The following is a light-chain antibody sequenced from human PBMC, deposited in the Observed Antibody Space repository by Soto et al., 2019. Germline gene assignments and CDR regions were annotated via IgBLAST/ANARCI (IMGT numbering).Light chain of an antibody. J-gene: IGLJ1*01. CDR2: DVS. CDR3: CSYAGSHSLYV. Sequence: QSALTQPRSVSGSPGQSVTISCTGTSSDVGGYNYVSWYQQHPGKAPKLMIYDVSKRPSGVPDRFSGSKSGNTASLTISGLQAEDEADYHCCSYAGSHSLYVFGTGTKLTVL. CDR1: SSDVGGYNY. V-gene: IGLV2-11*01.